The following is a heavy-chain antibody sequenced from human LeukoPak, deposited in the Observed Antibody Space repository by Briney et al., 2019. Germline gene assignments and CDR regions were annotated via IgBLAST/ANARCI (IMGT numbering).Heavy chain of an antibody. J-gene: IGHJ4*02. D-gene: IGHD2-2*01. Sequence: GGSLRLSCAASGFTFSSYTMNWVRQAPGKGLEWVSYISSSSSTFYYADSVKGRFTISRDKAKNSLYLQMNSLRAEDTAVYYCAREYCSSTSCLYDYWGQGTLVTVSS. CDR1: GFTFSSYT. V-gene: IGHV3-48*01. CDR3: AREYCSSTSCLYDY. CDR2: ISSSSSTF.